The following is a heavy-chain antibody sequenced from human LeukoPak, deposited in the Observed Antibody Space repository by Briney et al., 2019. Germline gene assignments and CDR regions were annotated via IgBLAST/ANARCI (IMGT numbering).Heavy chain of an antibody. V-gene: IGHV1-2*02. Sequence: ASVKVSCKASGYTFTNYFIHWVRQAPGQGLEWMGWINPNTGGTNYAPRFQGRVTMTRDTSLGTAFMELSRLRFDDTAVYYCATENSFYTDLDHWGQGTLVTVSS. D-gene: IGHD3-16*01. CDR1: GYTFTNYF. J-gene: IGHJ4*02. CDR2: INPNTGGT. CDR3: ATENSFYTDLDH.